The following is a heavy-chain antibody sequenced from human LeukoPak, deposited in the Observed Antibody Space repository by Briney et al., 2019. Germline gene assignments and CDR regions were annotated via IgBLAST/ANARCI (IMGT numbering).Heavy chain of an antibody. CDR1: GFTVSSNY. V-gene: IGHV3-53*01. Sequence: GGSLRLSCAASGFTVSSNYMSWVRQAPGKGLEWVSVIYSGGSTYYADSVKGRFTISRDNSKNTLYLQMNSLRAEDTAVYYCARAWAGEMATGGVYYFDYWGQGTLVTVSS. CDR2: IYSGGST. CDR3: ARAWAGEMATGGVYYFDY. J-gene: IGHJ4*02. D-gene: IGHD5-24*01.